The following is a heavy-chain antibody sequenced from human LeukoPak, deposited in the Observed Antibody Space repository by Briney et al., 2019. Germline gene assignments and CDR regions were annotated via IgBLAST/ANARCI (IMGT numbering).Heavy chain of an antibody. V-gene: IGHV3-21*01. D-gene: IGHD6-13*01. CDR1: GFTFSSYS. Sequence: GGSLRLSCADSGFTFSSYSMNWVRQAPGKGLEWVSSISSSSSYIYYADSVKGRFTISRDNAKNSLYLQMNSLRAEDTAVYYCARSHGYSSSYFDYWGQGTLVTVSS. J-gene: IGHJ4*02. CDR2: ISSSSSYI. CDR3: ARSHGYSSSYFDY.